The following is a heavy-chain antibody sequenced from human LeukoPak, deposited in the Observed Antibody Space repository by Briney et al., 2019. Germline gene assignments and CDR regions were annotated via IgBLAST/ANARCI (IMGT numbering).Heavy chain of an antibody. Sequence: SETLSLTCTVSGDSISGYYWSWIRQPPGKGLEWIGYIYYRGSTNYNPSLESRVTISVDTSKNQFSLKLSSVTAADTAVYYCARVGLYDSSGYYDYRGQGTLVTVSS. CDR3: ARVGLYDSSGYYDY. J-gene: IGHJ4*02. V-gene: IGHV4-59*01. D-gene: IGHD3-22*01. CDR2: IYYRGST. CDR1: GDSISGYY.